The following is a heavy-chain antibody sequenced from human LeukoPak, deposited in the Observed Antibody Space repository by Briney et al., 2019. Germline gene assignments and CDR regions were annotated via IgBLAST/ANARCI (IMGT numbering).Heavy chain of an antibody. J-gene: IGHJ3*02. V-gene: IGHV1-2*02. CDR3: ARDCSGADCYSGNAFDI. D-gene: IGHD2-15*01. Sequence: ASVKVSCKTSGYTFTDYYMQWVRQVPGQGLEWMGWINPSDGDTKSARKFQGRVTMTRDTSISTAYLELSRLTSDDTAIYYCARDCSGADCYSGNAFDIWGQGTMVTVSS. CDR1: GYTFTDYY. CDR2: INPSDGDT.